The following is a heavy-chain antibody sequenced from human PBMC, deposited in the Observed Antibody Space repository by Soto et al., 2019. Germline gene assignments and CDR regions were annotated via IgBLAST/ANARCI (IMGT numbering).Heavy chain of an antibody. J-gene: IGHJ6*02. Sequence: GGSLRLSCVASGFTFSSYAMHWVRQAPGKGLEWVAVVSYDGSNKYYADSVKGRFTISRDNSKNTLYLQMNSLRAEDTAVYYCARDSGSSSWYGHFYYYYYGMDVWGQGTTVTVSS. CDR3: ARDSGSSSWYGHFYYYYYGMDV. CDR2: VSYDGSNK. D-gene: IGHD6-13*01. V-gene: IGHV3-30-3*01. CDR1: GFTFSSYA.